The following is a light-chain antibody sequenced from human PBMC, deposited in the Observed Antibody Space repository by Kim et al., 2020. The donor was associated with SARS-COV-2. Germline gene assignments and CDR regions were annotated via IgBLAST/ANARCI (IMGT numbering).Light chain of an antibody. CDR3: QQHNNWPYT. CDR2: GAS. V-gene: IGKV3-15*01. Sequence: EMVMTQSPATLSVSPGERATLSCRASQSVSSNLAWYQQKPGQAPRLLIYGASTRATGIPARFSGSGSGTEFTLTISSLQSEDFAVYYCQQHNNWPYTFGQGTKLEIK. J-gene: IGKJ2*01. CDR1: QSVSSN.